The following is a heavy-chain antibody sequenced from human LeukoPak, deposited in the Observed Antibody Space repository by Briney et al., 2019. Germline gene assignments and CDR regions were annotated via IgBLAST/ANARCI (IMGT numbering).Heavy chain of an antibody. Sequence: GGSLRLSCAASGFTFSSFAMNWVRQAPGKGLEWVSSISGRGDNTYYADSVKGRFTISRDNSKNTLYLQMNSLRAEDTAVYHCARDRGTTRGGGLDYWGQGTLATVPS. CDR3: ARDRGTTRGGGLDY. D-gene: IGHD1-7*01. CDR1: GFTFSSFA. V-gene: IGHV3-23*01. J-gene: IGHJ4*02. CDR2: ISGRGDNT.